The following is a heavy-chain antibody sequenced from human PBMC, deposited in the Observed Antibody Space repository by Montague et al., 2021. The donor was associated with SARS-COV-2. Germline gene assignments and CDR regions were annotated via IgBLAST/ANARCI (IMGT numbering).Heavy chain of an antibody. CDR3: ARDCRSSSCTNWGY. CDR2: INHSGST. V-gene: IGHV4-34*01. CDR1: GGSFSGYY. D-gene: IGHD2-2*01. Sequence: SETLSLTCAVYGGSFSGYYWSWIRQPPGKGLEWIGEINHSGSTNYNPSLKSRVTISMDTSKNQFSLKLSSVTAADTAVYYCARDCRSSSCTNWGYWGQGTMVTVSS. J-gene: IGHJ4*02.